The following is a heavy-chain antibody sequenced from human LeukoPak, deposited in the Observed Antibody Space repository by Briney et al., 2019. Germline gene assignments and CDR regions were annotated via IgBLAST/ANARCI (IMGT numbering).Heavy chain of an antibody. D-gene: IGHD1-26*01. Sequence: GGSLRLSCSASGFTFSNYGMHWVRQAPGKGLEWVAFVRSDGCSKYYADSVKGRFTISRDTSKNTLYLQMNSLRAEDTAVYYCAKSSGSYCFDYWGQGDLVSVSS. V-gene: IGHV3-30*02. CDR2: VRSDGCSK. CDR1: GFTFSNYG. J-gene: IGHJ4*02. CDR3: AKSSGSYCFDY.